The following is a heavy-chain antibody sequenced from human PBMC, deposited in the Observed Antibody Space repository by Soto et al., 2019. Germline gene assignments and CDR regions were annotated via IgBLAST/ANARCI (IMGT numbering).Heavy chain of an antibody. J-gene: IGHJ4*02. CDR3: AKDLFYSSQSGRGFAY. D-gene: IGHD3-22*01. CDR2: ISRSGDET. Sequence: EVQLLESGGGLVQPGGSLRLSCAASGFIFSTYAMSWVRQAPGKGLEWVSAISRSGDETNYADSVKGRFTISRDNSNNTLYPQMNSLRAEDSAVYYCAKDLFYSSQSGRGFAYWGQGTLVTASS. CDR1: GFIFSTYA. V-gene: IGHV3-23*01.